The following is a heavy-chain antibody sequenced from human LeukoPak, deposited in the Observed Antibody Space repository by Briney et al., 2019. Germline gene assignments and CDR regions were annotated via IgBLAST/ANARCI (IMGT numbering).Heavy chain of an antibody. V-gene: IGHV1-2*06. Sequence: ASVKVSCKASRYTFTGYYMHWVRQAPGQGLEWMGRINPNSGGTNYAQKFQGRVTMTRDTSISTAYMELSRLRSDDTAVYYCARDGVGGGYYYDSSGYTAYWGQGTLVTVSS. CDR2: INPNSGGT. CDR1: RYTFTGYY. J-gene: IGHJ4*02. D-gene: IGHD3-22*01. CDR3: ARDGVGGGYYYDSSGYTAY.